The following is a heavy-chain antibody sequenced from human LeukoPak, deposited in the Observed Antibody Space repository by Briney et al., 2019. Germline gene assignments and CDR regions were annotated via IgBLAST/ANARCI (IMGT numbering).Heavy chain of an antibody. D-gene: IGHD3-22*01. Sequence: PSQTLSLTCTVSGGSISSGGYYWSWIRQHPGKGLEWIEYIYYSGSTYYNPSLKSRVTISVYTSKNQFSLKLSSVTAADTAVYYCARDGSGYGLTLDAFDIWGQGTMVTVSS. CDR3: ARDGSGYGLTLDAFDI. V-gene: IGHV4-31*03. CDR2: IYYSGST. J-gene: IGHJ3*02. CDR1: GGSISSGGYY.